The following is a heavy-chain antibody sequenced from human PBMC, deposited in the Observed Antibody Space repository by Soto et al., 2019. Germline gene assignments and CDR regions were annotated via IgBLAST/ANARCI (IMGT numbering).Heavy chain of an antibody. CDR3: ARDLMGYDYVWGSYRYTGEY. D-gene: IGHD3-16*02. J-gene: IGHJ4*02. CDR2: IYYSGST. Sequence: SETLSLTCTVSGGSVSSGSYYWSWIRQPPGKGLEWIGYIYYSGSTNYNPSLKSRVTIPVDTSKNRFSLKLSSVTAADTAVYYCARDLMGYDYVWGSYRYTGEYWGQGTLVTVSS. CDR1: GGSVSSGSYY. V-gene: IGHV4-61*01.